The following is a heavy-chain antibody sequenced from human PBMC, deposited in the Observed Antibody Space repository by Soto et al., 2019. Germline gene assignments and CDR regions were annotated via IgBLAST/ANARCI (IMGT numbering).Heavy chain of an antibody. CDR1: GFTFSSYG. Sequence: GGSLILSCAASGFTFSSYGMHWVRQAPGKGLEWVAVIWYDGSNKYYADSVKGRFTISRDNSKSTLYLQMNSLRAEDTAVYYCARDADSSGYYLYYFDYWGQGTLVTGSS. CDR2: IWYDGSNK. D-gene: IGHD3-22*01. J-gene: IGHJ4*02. CDR3: ARDADSSGYYLYYFDY. V-gene: IGHV3-33*01.